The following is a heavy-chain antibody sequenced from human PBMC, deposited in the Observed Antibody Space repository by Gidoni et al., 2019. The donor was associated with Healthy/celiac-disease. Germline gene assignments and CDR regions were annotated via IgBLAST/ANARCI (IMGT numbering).Heavy chain of an antibody. J-gene: IGHJ4*02. CDR3: TREYSSGWSYFDY. V-gene: IGHV3-49*04. D-gene: IGHD6-19*01. CDR1: GFTFGAYA. Sequence: EVQLVESGGGLVQPGRSLRLSCTACGFTFGAYAMSWVRQAPGKGLEWVGFIRSKAYGGTTEYAASVKGRFTISRDDSKSIAYLQMNSLKTEDTAVYYCTREYSSGWSYFDYWGQGTLVTVSS. CDR2: IRSKAYGGTT.